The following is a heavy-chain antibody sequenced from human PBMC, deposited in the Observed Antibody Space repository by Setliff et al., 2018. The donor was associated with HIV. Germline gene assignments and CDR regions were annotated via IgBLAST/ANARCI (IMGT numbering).Heavy chain of an antibody. J-gene: IGHJ3*02. V-gene: IGHV4-38-2*02. Sequence: LSLTCAVSGYSISSGYYWAWIRQPPGKGLEWIGSIYHGGTTYYNPSLKSRGTISEDTSKNQFSLGLSSVTAADTAVYYCVRDPPLTPTDADHPFDIWGQGTMVTVSS. CDR1: GYSISSGYY. CDR2: IYHGGTT. CDR3: VRDPPLTPTDADHPFDI. D-gene: IGHD2-21*02.